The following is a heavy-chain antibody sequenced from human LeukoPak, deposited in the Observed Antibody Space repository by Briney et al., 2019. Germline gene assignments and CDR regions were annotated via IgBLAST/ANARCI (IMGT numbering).Heavy chain of an antibody. CDR3: ARELFDRFDP. J-gene: IGHJ5*02. D-gene: IGHD2-21*01. CDR2: IYHSGST. V-gene: IGHV4-38-2*02. CDR1: GYSISSGYY. Sequence: SETLSLTCTVSGYSISSGYYWGWIRQPPGKGLEWIGSIYHSGSTYHNPSLKSRVTISVDTSKNHFSLKLSSVTAADTAVYYCARELFDRFDPWGQGTLVTVSS.